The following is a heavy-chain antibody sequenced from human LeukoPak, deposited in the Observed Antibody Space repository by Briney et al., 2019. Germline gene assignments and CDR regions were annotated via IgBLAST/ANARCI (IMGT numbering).Heavy chain of an antibody. J-gene: IGHJ6*03. CDR1: GFTFSSYD. CDR2: IGTAGDT. Sequence: PGGSLRLSCAASGFTFSSYDMPWVRQATGKGLEWVSAIGTAGDTYYPGSVKGRFTISRENAKNSLYLQMNSLRAGDTAVYYCARASDYYDSSGGTYYYMDVWGKGTTVTVSS. D-gene: IGHD3-22*01. V-gene: IGHV3-13*01. CDR3: ARASDYYDSSGGTYYYMDV.